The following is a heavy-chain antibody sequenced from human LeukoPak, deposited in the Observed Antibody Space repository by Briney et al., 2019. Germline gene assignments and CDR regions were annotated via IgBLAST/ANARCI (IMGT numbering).Heavy chain of an antibody. CDR3: ARRTLITPGGFDY. CDR2: ITSTGSTT. V-gene: IGHV3-11*01. Sequence: GGSLRLSCEISGFSLRVYYMTWIRQVPGKGLEWISYITSTGSTTYYADSLKGRLTISRDTAKSVVYLQMNSLRADDTAVYYCARRTLITPGGFDYWGQGTLVTVSS. CDR1: GFSLRVYY. D-gene: IGHD3-16*01. J-gene: IGHJ4*02.